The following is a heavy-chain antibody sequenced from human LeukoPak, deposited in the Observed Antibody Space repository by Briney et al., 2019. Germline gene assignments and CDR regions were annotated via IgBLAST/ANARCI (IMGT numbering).Heavy chain of an antibody. J-gene: IGHJ4*02. CDR1: GNYW. V-gene: IGHV3-74*01. D-gene: IGHD2/OR15-2a*01. Sequence: GGSLRLSCAVSGNYWMHWVRQAPGKGLVWVSHINSDGSWTSYADSVKGRFTISKDNAKNTVYLQMNSLRAEDTAVYYCVSFYETYWGRGILVTVSS. CDR3: VSFYETY. CDR2: INSDGSWT.